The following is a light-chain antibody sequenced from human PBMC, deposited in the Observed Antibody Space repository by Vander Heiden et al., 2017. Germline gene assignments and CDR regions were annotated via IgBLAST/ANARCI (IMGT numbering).Light chain of an antibody. CDR1: QSVSSY. V-gene: IGKV3-11*01. J-gene: IGKJ4*01. CDR3: QQRSNLLT. Sequence: EIVLTQSPATLSLSPGERATLSCRASQSVSSYLDWYQQKPGQAPRLLIYDASNRANGIPDRFSGSGSGTDFTLTSSSREPEDFAVYYWQQRSNLLTFGGGTKVEIK. CDR2: DAS.